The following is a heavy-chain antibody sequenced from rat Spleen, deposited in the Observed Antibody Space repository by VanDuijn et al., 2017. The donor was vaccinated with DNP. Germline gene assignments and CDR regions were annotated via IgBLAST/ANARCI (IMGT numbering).Heavy chain of an antibody. CDR2: ISPSGGST. V-gene: IGHV5-19*01. Sequence: EVQLVESGGGLVQPGRSLKLSCAASGFTFSNYGMHWIRQAPTKGLEWVASISPSGGSTYYRDSVKGRFTISRDNAKSTLYLQMDSLRSEDTATYYCATPLGLRYQSYYYVMDAWGQGASVTVSS. CDR1: GFTFSNYG. CDR3: ATPLGLRYQSYYYVMDA. J-gene: IGHJ4*01. D-gene: IGHD1-11*01.